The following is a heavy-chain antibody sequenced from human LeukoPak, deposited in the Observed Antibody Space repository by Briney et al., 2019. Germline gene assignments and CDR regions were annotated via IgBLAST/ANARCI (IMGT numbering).Heavy chain of an antibody. CDR1: GYTFTSYG. V-gene: IGHV1-18*01. Sequence: GASVKVSCKASGYTFTSYGISWVRQAPGQGLEWMGWISAYNGNTNYAQKLQGRVTMTTDTSTSTAYMELRSLRSDDTAVYYCARHPLGYCSSTSCSDYWGQGTLVTVSS. CDR2: ISAYNGNT. J-gene: IGHJ4*02. D-gene: IGHD2-2*01. CDR3: ARHPLGYCSSTSCSDY.